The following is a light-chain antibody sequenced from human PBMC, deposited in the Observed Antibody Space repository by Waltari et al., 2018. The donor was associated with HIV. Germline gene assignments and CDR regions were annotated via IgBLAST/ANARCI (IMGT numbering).Light chain of an antibody. CDR3: QRYNEWPRT. J-gene: IGKJ1*01. CDR1: QSVSNN. V-gene: IGKV3-15*01. Sequence: EIVMTQSPATLSVSPGERATLSCRASQSVSNNLAWYQQKPGQAPRLLIYGPSTRATGTPARFSASGSGTEFTLTISSLQSEDFAIYYCQRYNEWPRTFGQGTKVEIK. CDR2: GPS.